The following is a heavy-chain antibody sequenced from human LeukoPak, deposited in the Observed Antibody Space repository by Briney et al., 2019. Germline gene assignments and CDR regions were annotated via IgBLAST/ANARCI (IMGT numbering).Heavy chain of an antibody. V-gene: IGHV4-59*08. CDR2: IYYSGST. CDR1: GGSIKSYH. D-gene: IGHD6-6*01. J-gene: IGHJ5*02. CDR3: ARHFIAGRPWGRFDP. Sequence: PSGTLSLTCTVSGGSIKSYHWSWIRQPPGEGLEWIGYIYYSGSTNYNPSLKSRVTISVDTSKNQFPLRLSSVTAADTAMYYCARHFIAGRPWGRFDPWGQGLLVSVST.